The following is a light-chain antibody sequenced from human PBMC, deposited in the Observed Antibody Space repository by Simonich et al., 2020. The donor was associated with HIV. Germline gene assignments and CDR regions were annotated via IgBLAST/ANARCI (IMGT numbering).Light chain of an antibody. V-gene: IGKV1-NL1*01. Sequence: DIQMTQSPSSLSASVRDRVTITCRANQGISNSLAWYQQKPVKARKLLIYAASRLESGVTSRFNGSGSGTEYTLTISNLQPEDFATYYCQQYYTIPRTFGQGTKVEIK. J-gene: IGKJ1*01. CDR3: QQYYTIPRT. CDR2: AAS. CDR1: QGISNS.